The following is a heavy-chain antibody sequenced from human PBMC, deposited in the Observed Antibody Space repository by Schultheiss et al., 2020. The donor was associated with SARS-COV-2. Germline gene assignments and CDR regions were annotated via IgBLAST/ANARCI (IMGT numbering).Heavy chain of an antibody. D-gene: IGHD2-15*01. Sequence: GSLRLSCTVSGGSISSSNYYWGWIRQPPGKGLEWIGSIYYSGSTYYNPSLKSRVTISVDTSKNQFSLKLSSVTAADTAVYYFARRGYCSGGRCYYFDYWGQGALVTVSS. CDR2: IYYSGST. CDR3: ARRGYCSGGRCYYFDY. V-gene: IGHV4-39*01. J-gene: IGHJ4*02. CDR1: GGSISSSNYY.